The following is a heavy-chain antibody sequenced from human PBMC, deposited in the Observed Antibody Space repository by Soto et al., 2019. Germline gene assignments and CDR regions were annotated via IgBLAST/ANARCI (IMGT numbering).Heavy chain of an antibody. V-gene: IGHV3-48*01. CDR3: XXXXXGXXDX. J-gene: IGHJ4*01. CDR1: GFTFRVYS. Sequence: EVQLVESGGGLVQPGGSLGLSCSASGFTFRVYSMNWVRQAPGKGLEWVSYITSDERTIHYADSVKGRFTISRDNAKXSXXXXXXXXXXXXXXXXXXXXXXXGXXDXWGQGILVTV. CDR2: ITSDERTI.